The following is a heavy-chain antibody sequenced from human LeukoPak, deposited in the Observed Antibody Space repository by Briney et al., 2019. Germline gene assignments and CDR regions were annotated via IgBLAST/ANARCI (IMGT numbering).Heavy chain of an antibody. CDR1: GFTFSSYA. J-gene: IGHJ6*02. D-gene: IGHD3-10*01. CDR2: ISGSGGST. V-gene: IGHV3-23*01. Sequence: GGSLRLSCAASGFTFSSYAMSWVRQAPGKGLEWVSAISGSGGSTYYADSVKGRFTISRDNSKNTLYLQMNSLRAEDTAVYHCAKDRGGRLWFRELPLHRRGMDVWGQGTTVTVSS. CDR3: AKDRGGRLWFRELPLHRRGMDV.